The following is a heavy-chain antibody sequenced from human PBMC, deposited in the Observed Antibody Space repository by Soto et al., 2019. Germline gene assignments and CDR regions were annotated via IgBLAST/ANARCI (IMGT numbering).Heavy chain of an antibody. CDR2: VSTGSRYT. D-gene: IGHD4-17*01. CDR1: GFTFSVYS. CDR3: ARDRGDSTVTTVMQV. Sequence: PGGSLRLSCAASGFTFSVYSMTWVRQAPGKGLEWVSSVSTGSRYTYYADSVKGRFTISRDNAKNSLFLQMNSLRAEDTAVYYCARDRGDSTVTTVMQVWGQGTMVTVS. V-gene: IGHV3-21*01. J-gene: IGHJ3*01.